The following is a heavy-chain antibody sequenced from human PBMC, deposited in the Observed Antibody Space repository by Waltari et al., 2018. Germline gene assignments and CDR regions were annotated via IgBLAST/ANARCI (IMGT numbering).Heavy chain of an antibody. Sequence: QVQLVQSEAEVRKPGASVKVSCQASGYNFIDYYVHWVRQAPGQGLEWMAWGNPNSGGTRYLRKFEGWVTFSTDTSVNTAYMEVTRLKSDDTATYFCARARAWGPKAFDVWGQGTRLTVSS. CDR1: GYNFIDYY. CDR3: ARARAWGPKAFDV. CDR2: GNPNSGGT. D-gene: IGHD7-27*01. V-gene: IGHV1-2*04. J-gene: IGHJ3*01.